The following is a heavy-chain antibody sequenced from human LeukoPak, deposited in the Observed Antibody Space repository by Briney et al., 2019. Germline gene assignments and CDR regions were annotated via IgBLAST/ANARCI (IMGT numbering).Heavy chain of an antibody. CDR3: ARDTAIFGVVTSFDP. D-gene: IGHD3-3*01. V-gene: IGHV3-11*01. J-gene: IGHJ5*02. CDR1: GFTFSDYY. Sequence: PGGSLRLSCAASGFTFSDYYMSWIRQAPGKGLEWVSYISSSGSTIYYADSVKGRFTISRDNAKNSLYLQMNSLRAEDTAVYYCARDTAIFGVVTSFDPWGQGTLVTVSS. CDR2: ISSSGSTI.